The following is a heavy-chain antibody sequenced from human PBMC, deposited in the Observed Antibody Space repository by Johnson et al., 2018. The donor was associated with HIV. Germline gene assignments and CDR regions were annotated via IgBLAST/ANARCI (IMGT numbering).Heavy chain of an antibody. V-gene: IGHV3-66*01. CDR2: IYSGGNT. Sequence: VQLVESGGGVVRPGGSLRLSCAASGFTVSSNYMSWVRQAPGKGLEWVSVIYSGGNTYYADSVKGRFTISRDNSKNSLSLQMNSLRAEDTAVYYCATSGDKYSSNWGDAFDIWGQGTMVNVSS. J-gene: IGHJ3*02. D-gene: IGHD6-13*01. CDR3: ATSGDKYSSNWGDAFDI. CDR1: GFTVSSNY.